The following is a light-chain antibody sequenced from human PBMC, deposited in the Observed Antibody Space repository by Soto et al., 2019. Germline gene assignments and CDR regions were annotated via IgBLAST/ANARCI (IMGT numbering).Light chain of an antibody. Sequence: EIGLTQSPVTLSLSPGEGATLSCRASQSVGGTFLAWYQQKGGQAPRLLIHGASNRATGIPARFSGSGSGTEFTLTISSLQSEDFAVYYWQQYNNWRTFGQGTKVDIK. CDR1: QSVGGTF. J-gene: IGKJ1*01. V-gene: IGKV3D-15*01. CDR3: QQYNNWRT. CDR2: GAS.